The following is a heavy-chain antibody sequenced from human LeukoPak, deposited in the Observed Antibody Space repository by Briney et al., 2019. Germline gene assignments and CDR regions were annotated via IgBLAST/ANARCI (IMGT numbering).Heavy chain of an antibody. CDR2: INHSGST. V-gene: IGHV4-34*01. CDR3: ARVYCSGGSCYRHHNWFDP. D-gene: IGHD2-15*01. CDR1: GGSFSGYY. J-gene: IGHJ5*02. Sequence: SETLSLTCAVYGGSFSGYYWSWIRQPPGKGLEWIGEINHSGSTNYNPSLQSRVTISVDTSKNQFSLKLSSVTAADTAVYYCARVYCSGGSCYRHHNWFDPWGQGTLVTVSS.